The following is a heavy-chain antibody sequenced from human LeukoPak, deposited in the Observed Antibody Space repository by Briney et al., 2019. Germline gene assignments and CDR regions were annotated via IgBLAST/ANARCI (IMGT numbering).Heavy chain of an antibody. V-gene: IGHV4-31*03. CDR2: IYYSGST. CDR3: AGTYSSAWFDP. D-gene: IGHD6-25*01. CDR1: GGSISSGGSY. J-gene: IGHJ5*02. Sequence: SETLSLTCTVSGGSISSGGSYWSWIRQHPGKGLEWIGYIYYSGSTYYNPSLKSRVTISVDTSKNQFSLKLSSVTAADTAVYYCAGTYSSAWFDPWGQGTLVTVSS.